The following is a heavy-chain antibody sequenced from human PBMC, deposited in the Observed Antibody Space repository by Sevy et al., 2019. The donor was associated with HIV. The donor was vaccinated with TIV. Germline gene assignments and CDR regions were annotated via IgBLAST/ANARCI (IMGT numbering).Heavy chain of an antibody. CDR2: IYSGGST. V-gene: IGHV3-53*01. D-gene: IGHD1-26*01. CDR1: GFTVSSNY. CDR3: ARAYSGSYLVFDY. Sequence: GGSLRLSCAASGFTVSSNYMSWVRQAPGKGLEWVSVIYSGGSTYYADSMKGRFTISRDNSKNTLYLQMNSLRAEDTAVYYCARAYSGSYLVFDYWGQGTLVTVSS. J-gene: IGHJ4*02.